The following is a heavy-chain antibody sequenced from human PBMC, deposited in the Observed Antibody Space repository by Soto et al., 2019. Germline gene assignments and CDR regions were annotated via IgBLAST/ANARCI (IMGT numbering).Heavy chain of an antibody. CDR2: ISGSGGST. CDR3: AKDYEGVVVAAGFDT. D-gene: IGHD2-15*01. CDR1: GFTFRIYA. Sequence: PGGSLRLSCSASGFTFRIYAMSWVRQAPGKGLEWVSGISGSGGSTYYADAVQGRFTISRDNSKNILYLQMNSLRAEDTAVYYCAKDYEGVVVAAGFDTWGQGTMGTVSS. J-gene: IGHJ5*02. V-gene: IGHV3-23*01.